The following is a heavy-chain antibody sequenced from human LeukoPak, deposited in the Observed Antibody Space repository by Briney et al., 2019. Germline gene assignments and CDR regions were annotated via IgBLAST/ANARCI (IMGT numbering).Heavy chain of an antibody. V-gene: IGHV5-51*01. CDR1: AYSFTTYW. J-gene: IGHJ4*02. D-gene: IGHD3-10*01. Sequence: GESLQISCKASAYSFTTYWIAWVRQLPGKGLEWMGFIYPGDSDTRYNPSFQGQVTISADKSISTAYLQWSRLEASDTAMYYCARPFRGESYGNFDYWGQGTLVTVSS. CDR3: ARPFRGESYGNFDY. CDR2: IYPGDSDT.